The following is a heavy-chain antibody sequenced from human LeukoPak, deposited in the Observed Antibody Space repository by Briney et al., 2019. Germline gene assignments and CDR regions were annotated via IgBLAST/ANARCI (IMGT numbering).Heavy chain of an antibody. CDR3: ASWGGNAQSDSWSGPFDY. V-gene: IGHV3-48*03. CDR1: GLTFSNFK. D-gene: IGHD3-3*01. Sequence: GGSLRLSCVVSGLTFSNFKMNWVRQAPGKGLEWVSYISDSGRATFYADSVKGRFTISRDNAKNSLYLQMSSLRVEDTAVYYCASWGGNAQSDSWSGPFDYWGQGTLVTVSS. J-gene: IGHJ4*02. CDR2: ISDSGRAT.